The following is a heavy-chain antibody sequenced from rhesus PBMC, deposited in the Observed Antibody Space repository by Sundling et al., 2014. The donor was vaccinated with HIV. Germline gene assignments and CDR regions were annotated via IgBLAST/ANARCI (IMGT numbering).Heavy chain of an antibody. CDR1: GFSFSDYY. V-gene: IGHV3-116*02. CDR3: ARLYYNIWTGYYFDY. J-gene: IGHJ4*01. CDR2: IRSKANGGTT. D-gene: IGHD3-3*01. Sequence: EVRLVESGGGLVQPGGSLRLSCAASGFSFSDYYMSWVRQAPGKGPEWVGFIRSKANGGTTEYAASVKGRFTISRDDSKGIASLQINSLKTEDTAVYYCARLYYNIWTGYYFDYWGQGVLVTVSS.